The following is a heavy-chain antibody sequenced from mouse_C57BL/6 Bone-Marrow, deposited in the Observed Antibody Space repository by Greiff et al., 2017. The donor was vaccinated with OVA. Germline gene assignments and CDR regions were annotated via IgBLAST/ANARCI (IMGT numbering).Heavy chain of an antibody. V-gene: IGHV1-75*01. J-gene: IGHJ4*01. CDR3: ARSDTTVVATNAMDY. CDR2: IFPGSGST. CDR1: GYTFTDYY. Sequence: QVQLQQSGPELVKPGASVKISCKASGYTFTDYYINWVKQRPGQGLEWIGWIFPGSGSTYYNEKFKGKATLTVDKSSSTAYMLLSSLTSEDSAVYFCARSDTTVVATNAMDYWGQGTSVTVSS. D-gene: IGHD1-1*01.